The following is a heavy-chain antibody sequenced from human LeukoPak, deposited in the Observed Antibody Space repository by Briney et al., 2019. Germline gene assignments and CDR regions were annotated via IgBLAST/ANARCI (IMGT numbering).Heavy chain of an antibody. D-gene: IGHD3-10*01. CDR1: GYTFTSYY. J-gene: IGHJ4*02. V-gene: IGHV1-46*01. CDR2: INPSGGST. CDR3: ARIGRYGRGGEEPLRDFDY. Sequence: GASVKVSCKASGYTFTSYYMHWVRQAPGQGLEWMGIINPSGGSTSYAQKFQGRVTMTRDTSTSTVYMELSSLRSEDTAVYYCARIGRYGRGGEEPLRDFDYWGQGTLVTVSS.